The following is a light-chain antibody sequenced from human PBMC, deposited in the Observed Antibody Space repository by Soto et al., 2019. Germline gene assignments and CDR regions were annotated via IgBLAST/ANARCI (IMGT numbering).Light chain of an antibody. CDR1: QSVSSSY. CDR2: GAS. CDR3: QQYGSSPWT. J-gene: IGKJ1*01. Sequence: EIVLTQSPGTLSLSPGERATLSCRASQSVSSSYLAWYQQKPGQAPRLLIYGASCRATGIPDRFSGSGSGTVFTLTISRLEPEDFAVYDCQQYGSSPWTFGQGTKVDI. V-gene: IGKV3-20*01.